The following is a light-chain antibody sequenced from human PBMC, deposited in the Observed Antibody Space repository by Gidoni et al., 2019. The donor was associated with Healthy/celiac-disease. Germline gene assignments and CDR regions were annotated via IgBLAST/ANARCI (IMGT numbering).Light chain of an antibody. CDR3: QQYYSYPLT. Sequence: AIRITQSPSSLSASTGDRVTITCRARQGISSYLAWYHQKTGKAPELLIYAASTVQSGVPSRFSGSGSGTDFTLTISCLQSEDFATYYCQQYYSYPLTFGGGTKVEIK. CDR2: AAS. CDR1: QGISSY. J-gene: IGKJ4*01. V-gene: IGKV1-8*01.